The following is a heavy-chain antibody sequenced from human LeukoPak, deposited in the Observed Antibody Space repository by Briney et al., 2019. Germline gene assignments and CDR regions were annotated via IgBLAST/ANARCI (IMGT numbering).Heavy chain of an antibody. CDR1: GGSFSGYY. D-gene: IGHD3-22*01. Sequence: SETLSLTCAVYGGSFSGYYWSWIRQPPGKGLEWIGEINHSGSTNYNPSLKSRVTISVDTSKNQFSLKLSSVTAADTAVYYCARDYYDSSGYYPTQYNWFDPWGQGTLVTVSS. V-gene: IGHV4-34*01. CDR2: INHSGST. CDR3: ARDYYDSSGYYPTQYNWFDP. J-gene: IGHJ5*02.